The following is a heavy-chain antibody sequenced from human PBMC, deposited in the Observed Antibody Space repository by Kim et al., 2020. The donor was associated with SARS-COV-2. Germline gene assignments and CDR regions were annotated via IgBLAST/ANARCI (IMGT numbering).Heavy chain of an antibody. CDR3: ARGLSGGRSGFDY. V-gene: IGHV3-48*02. D-gene: IGHD2-15*01. CDR2: ISSGSSTI. Sequence: GSLRLSCAASGFTFSSYSMNWVRQAPGKGLEWISYISSGSSTIYYADSVKGRFTISRDNANNSLYLQMSSLRDEDTAVYYCARGLSGGRSGFDYWGQETLVSVSS. J-gene: IGHJ4*02. CDR1: GFTFSSYS.